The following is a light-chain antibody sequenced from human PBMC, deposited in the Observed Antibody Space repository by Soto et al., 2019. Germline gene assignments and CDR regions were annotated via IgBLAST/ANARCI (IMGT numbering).Light chain of an antibody. Sequence: DIQMTQSPSTLSAFVGDRVTITCRASQSVVSWLAWYQQKPGKAPKLLIYKASTLQNGVPSRFSGSGSGTECTLTISSLQPDDFATYYCHQYHSYWTFGQGTKVEIK. CDR2: KAS. CDR1: QSVVSW. V-gene: IGKV1-5*03. CDR3: HQYHSYWT. J-gene: IGKJ1*01.